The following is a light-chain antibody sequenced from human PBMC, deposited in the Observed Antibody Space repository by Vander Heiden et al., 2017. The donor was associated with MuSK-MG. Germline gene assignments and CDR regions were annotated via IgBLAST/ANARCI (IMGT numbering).Light chain of an antibody. J-gene: IGKJ5*01. CDR3: QHRDNGPIT. V-gene: IGKV3-11*01. Sequence: EIVLTQPPATLSLSPGERATLSCRASQSVGSHVGWYQQKAGEAPRLLIYDASSRATGVPARFSGSGSGTDFTLTISRLEPEDFALYYCQHRDNGPITFGQGTRLEMK. CDR1: QSVGSH. CDR2: DAS.